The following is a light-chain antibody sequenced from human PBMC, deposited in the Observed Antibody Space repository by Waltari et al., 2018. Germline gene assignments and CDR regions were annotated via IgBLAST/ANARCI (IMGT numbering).Light chain of an antibody. CDR1: QRIANY. CDR3: LQHDTYPLT. Sequence: DIQMTQSPSSLSASVGDTVTITCRASQRIANYVNWFRQKPGEAPELLIFSSKTLQTGVPSRFSGSGSGTDFTLTIRGLQPEDFATFYCLQHDTYPLTFGGGTKVELK. V-gene: IGKV1-17*01. J-gene: IGKJ4*01. CDR2: SSK.